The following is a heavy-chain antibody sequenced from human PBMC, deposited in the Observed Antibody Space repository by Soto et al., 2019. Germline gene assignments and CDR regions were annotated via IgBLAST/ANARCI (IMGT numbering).Heavy chain of an antibody. Sequence: QVQLVQSGAEVKKPGSSVKVSCKASGATFSSYTISWVRQAPGQGLEWMGRISPILGIANYAQKFQGRVTITADKSMSTAYMELSSLSSEDTAVYSGAREHEGILVVPAASRDLNIWGQGTMVTVSS. J-gene: IGHJ3*02. CDR1: GATFSSYT. V-gene: IGHV1-69*02. CDR3: AREHEGILVVPAASRDLNI. CDR2: ISPILGIA. D-gene: IGHD2-2*01.